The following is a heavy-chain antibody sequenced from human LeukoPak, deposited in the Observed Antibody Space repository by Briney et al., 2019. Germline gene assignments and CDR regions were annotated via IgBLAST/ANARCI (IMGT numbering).Heavy chain of an antibody. D-gene: IGHD3-9*01. J-gene: IGHJ4*02. CDR1: GVTFSSYG. CDR2: ISYDGSNK. Sequence: SLRLSCAASGVTFSSYGMHWVRQAPGKELEWVAVISYDGSNKYYADSVKGRFTISRDNSKNTLYLQMNSLRAEDTAVYYCAKDYYDILTGYSLDYWGQGTLVTVSS. V-gene: IGHV3-30*18. CDR3: AKDYYDILTGYSLDY.